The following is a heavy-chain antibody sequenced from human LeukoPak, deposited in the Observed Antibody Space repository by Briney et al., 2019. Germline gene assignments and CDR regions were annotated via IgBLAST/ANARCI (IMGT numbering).Heavy chain of an antibody. Sequence: GASVKVSCKASGYTFTGYYMHWVRQAPGQGLEWMGWINPNSGGTNYAQKFQGRVTMTRDTSISTAYMELSRLRSDDTAVYYCARDFTPRVAARFGWFDPWGQGTLVTVSS. V-gene: IGHV1-2*02. J-gene: IGHJ5*02. D-gene: IGHD6-6*01. CDR2: INPNSGGT. CDR3: ARDFTPRVAARFGWFDP. CDR1: GYTFTGYY.